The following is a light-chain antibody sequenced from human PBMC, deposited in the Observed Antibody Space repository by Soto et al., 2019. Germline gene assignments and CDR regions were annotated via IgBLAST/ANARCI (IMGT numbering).Light chain of an antibody. CDR1: SSNIGAGYD. CDR3: QSYDSSRSGSGV. J-gene: IGLJ3*02. CDR2: GNS. Sequence: QSVLTQPPSVSGAPGQRVTISCTGSSSNIGAGYDVHWYQQLPGTAPKLLIYGNSNRPSGLPDRFSGSKSGTSASLAITGLQAEDEADYYCQSYDSSRSGSGVFGGGTKLTVL. V-gene: IGLV1-40*01.